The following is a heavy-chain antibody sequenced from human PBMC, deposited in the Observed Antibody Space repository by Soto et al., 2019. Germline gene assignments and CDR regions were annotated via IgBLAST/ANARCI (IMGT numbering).Heavy chain of an antibody. CDR1: GDSISPYY. CDR2: IYYSGSP. CDR3: ARDVSPNY. J-gene: IGHJ4*02. Sequence: SETLSLTCIVSGDSISPYYWTWIRQPPGKGLEWIGHIYYSGSPNYNPSLKSRVTISVDTSKSQFSLKLSSVTAADTAVYYCARDVSPNYWGQGTLVTVSS. V-gene: IGHV4-59*01.